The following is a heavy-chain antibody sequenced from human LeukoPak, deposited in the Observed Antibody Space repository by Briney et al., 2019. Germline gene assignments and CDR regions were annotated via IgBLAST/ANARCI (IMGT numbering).Heavy chain of an antibody. CDR3: AKDPIFSGSYGVFDY. CDR2: IIDSGNSI. J-gene: IGHJ4*02. Sequence: GGSLRLSCAASGSTFYSYGMNWVRQAPGKGLEWVSTIIDSGNSIYYADSAEGRFTISRDNSKNTLYLQMNSLRAGDTAVYYCAKDPIFSGSYGVFDYWGLGTLVTVSS. CDR1: GSTFYSYG. V-gene: IGHV3-23*01. D-gene: IGHD1-26*01.